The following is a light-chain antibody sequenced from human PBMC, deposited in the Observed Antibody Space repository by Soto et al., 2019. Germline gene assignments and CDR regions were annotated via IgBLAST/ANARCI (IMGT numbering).Light chain of an antibody. J-gene: IGKJ1*01. CDR3: LQDYPYPWT. Sequence: IHVTQSPSGLSGSVGERCTITCRASQGIRSDLCWFQQKPGKAPKLLISATSILQSGVPSRFSGSGSGTDFTLTISGLQPEDFASYYCLQDYPYPWTFGQGTKVDIK. CDR2: ATS. V-gene: IGKV1-6*01. CDR1: QGIRSD.